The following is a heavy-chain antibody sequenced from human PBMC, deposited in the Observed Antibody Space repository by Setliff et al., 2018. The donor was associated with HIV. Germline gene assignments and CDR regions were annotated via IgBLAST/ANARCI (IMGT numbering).Heavy chain of an antibody. V-gene: IGHV3-21*01. CDR3: ATSGGYDLWSGYSCFQY. J-gene: IGHJ4*02. D-gene: IGHD3-3*01. CDR2: ISSNTNHI. Sequence: PGGSLRLSCAASGVTLSSYSLNWVRQSPGKGLEWVSSISSNTNHIYYADSVKGRFTISRDNAENSLFLQLTSLRAEDTAVYYCATSGGYDLWSGYSCFQYWGQGTPVTVSS. CDR1: GVTLSSYS.